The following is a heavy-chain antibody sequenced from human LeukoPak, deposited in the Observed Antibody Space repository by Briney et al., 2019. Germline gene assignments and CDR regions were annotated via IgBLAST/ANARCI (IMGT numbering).Heavy chain of an antibody. Sequence: SCKVSGYTLTELSMHWVRQAPGKGLEWVAAISYDGGNTYYADSVKGRFTISRDNSKNTLYLQMNSLRPEDTAVYYCAKDIVATINYYYGMDVWGQGTTVTVSS. CDR2: ISYDGGNT. D-gene: IGHD5-12*01. J-gene: IGHJ6*02. CDR1: GYTLTELS. CDR3: AKDIVATINYYYGMDV. V-gene: IGHV3-30*18.